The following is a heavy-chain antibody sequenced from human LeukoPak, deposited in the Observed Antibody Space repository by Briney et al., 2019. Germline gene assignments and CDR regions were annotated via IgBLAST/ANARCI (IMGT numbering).Heavy chain of an antibody. CDR2: ISSTDGTK. CDR3: ARDIHGGGHPYWYFDL. J-gene: IGHJ2*01. Sequence: PGGSLRLSCAASGFIFRHYEMNWVRQAPGKGLEWISYISSTDGTKYYADSLQGRFTISRDNAKNSLYLQMNSLRAEDTAVYYCARDIHGGGHPYWYFDLWGRGALVTVSS. D-gene: IGHD2-21*01. V-gene: IGHV3-48*03. CDR1: GFIFRHYE.